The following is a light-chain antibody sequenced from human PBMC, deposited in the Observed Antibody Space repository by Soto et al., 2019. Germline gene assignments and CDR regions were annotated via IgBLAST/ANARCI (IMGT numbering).Light chain of an antibody. V-gene: IGKV1-16*01. CDR1: QGINSY. CDR2: GAS. Sequence: DIQMTQSPSSLSASVGDRVTVTCRASQGINSYLAWYQQKPNKAPKSLISGASNLQSGVPSRFSGSGSGTDFTLTISSLQTEDFATYYCQQFYTFPLTFGGGTKVDIK. CDR3: QQFYTFPLT. J-gene: IGKJ4*01.